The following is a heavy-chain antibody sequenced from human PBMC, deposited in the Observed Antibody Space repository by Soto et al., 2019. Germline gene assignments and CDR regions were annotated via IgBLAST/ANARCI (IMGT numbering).Heavy chain of an antibody. CDR3: TREVTGTDYYYYYMDV. CDR1: GFTFSSYN. D-gene: IGHD1-20*01. Sequence: EVQLVESGGGLVKPGGSLRLSCAASGFTFSSYNMNWVRQAPGEGLEWVSSISNGSSYISYADSVKGRFTISRDNAKNALYLQMNSLRAEDTAVYYCTREVTGTDYYYYYMDVWGKGTTVTVSS. V-gene: IGHV3-21*01. J-gene: IGHJ6*03. CDR2: ISNGSSYI.